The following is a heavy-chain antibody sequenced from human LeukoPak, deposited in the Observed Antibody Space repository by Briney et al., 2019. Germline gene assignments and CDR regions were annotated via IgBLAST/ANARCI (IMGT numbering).Heavy chain of an antibody. D-gene: IGHD3-22*01. Sequence: PAETLTLTCTVSGYSLSSGYFRDWIRSSPGTGVGCIGSFSCRERSYLNPSLKSRVTISVDTSKNQFSLKLLSGTAADTAVYYCARAQDFADSSGPNYLDFWGQGILVTVSS. V-gene: IGHV4-38-2*02. CDR2: FSCRERS. CDR3: ARAQDFADSSGPNYLDF. CDR1: GYSLSSGYF. J-gene: IGHJ4*02.